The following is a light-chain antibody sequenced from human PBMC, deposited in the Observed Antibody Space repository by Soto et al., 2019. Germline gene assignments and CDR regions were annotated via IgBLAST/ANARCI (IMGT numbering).Light chain of an antibody. CDR1: QGISNY. V-gene: IGKV1-27*01. Sequence: DIQMTQSPSSLSASVGDRVTITCRXSQGISNYLAWYQQKPGKVPKLLIYAASTLQSGGPSRFSGSGSGTDFTLTISSLQPEDVATYYCQKYNSAPRTFGQGTKVEIK. J-gene: IGKJ1*01. CDR3: QKYNSAPRT. CDR2: AAS.